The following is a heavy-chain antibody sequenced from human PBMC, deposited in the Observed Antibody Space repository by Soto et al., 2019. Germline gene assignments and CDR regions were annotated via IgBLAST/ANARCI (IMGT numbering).Heavy chain of an antibody. CDR3: AIDLSSTRYYYYGMDL. Sequence: QVQLQESGPGLVKPSETLSLTCTVSGGSVSSGSYYWSWIRQPPGKGLEWIGYIYYSGSTNYNPSLQRRLKISVYTFKRQFHQQLRSVTDPDDALYYCAIDLSSTRYYYYGMDLWGQGTPVTVPS. CDR2: IYYSGST. J-gene: IGHJ6*01. V-gene: IGHV4-61*01. CDR1: GGSVSSGSYY.